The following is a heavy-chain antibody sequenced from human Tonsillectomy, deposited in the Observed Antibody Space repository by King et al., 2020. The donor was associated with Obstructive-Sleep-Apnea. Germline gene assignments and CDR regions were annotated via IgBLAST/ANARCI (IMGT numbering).Heavy chain of an antibody. D-gene: IGHD4-17*01. CDR3: ARGVDYGDYPSWFDP. J-gene: IGHJ5*02. CDR1: GFTFSSYS. Sequence: VQLVESGGGLVKPGGSLRLSCAASGFTFSSYSMNWVRQAPGKGLEWVSSISSISSYIYYADSVKGRFTISRDNAKNSLYLQMNSLRAEDTAVYYCARGVDYGDYPSWFDPWGQGTLVTVSS. V-gene: IGHV3-21*01. CDR2: ISSISSYI.